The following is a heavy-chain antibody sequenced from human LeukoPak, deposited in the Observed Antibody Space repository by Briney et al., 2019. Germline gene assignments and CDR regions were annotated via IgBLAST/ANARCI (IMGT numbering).Heavy chain of an antibody. CDR2: MNPNSGNT. CDR1: GYTFNNYD. Sequence: ASVKVSCKASGYTFNNYDINWVRQATGQGLEWMGWMNPNSGNTGFAQKFQGRVTMTRNTSISTAYMELSSLRSEDTAVYYCANDQSGRDYWGQGTLVTVPS. CDR3: ANDQSGRDY. D-gene: IGHD6-25*01. V-gene: IGHV1-8*02. J-gene: IGHJ4*02.